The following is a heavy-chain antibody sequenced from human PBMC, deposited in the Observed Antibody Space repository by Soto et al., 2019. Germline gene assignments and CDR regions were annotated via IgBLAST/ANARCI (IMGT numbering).Heavy chain of an antibody. CDR2: ISAYNGNT. Sequence: ASVKVSCKASGYTFTSYGISWLLQAPGQGLEWMGWISAYNGNTNYAQKLQGRVTMTTDTSTSTAYMELRSLRSDDTAVYYCGRDRITIFGVPRFDLWGRGTLVTVSS. CDR1: GYTFTSYG. D-gene: IGHD3-3*01. V-gene: IGHV1-18*01. J-gene: IGHJ2*01. CDR3: GRDRITIFGVPRFDL.